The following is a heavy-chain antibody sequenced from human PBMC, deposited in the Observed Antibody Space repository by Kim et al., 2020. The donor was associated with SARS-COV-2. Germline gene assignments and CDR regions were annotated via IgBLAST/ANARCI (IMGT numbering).Heavy chain of an antibody. D-gene: IGHD1-26*01. CDR2: ISKSGSSE. J-gene: IGHJ4*02. CDR1: GFTFSSYG. V-gene: IGHV3-30*18. Sequence: GGSLRLSCAASGFTFSSYGMHWVRQAPDKGLEWVAVISKSGSSEYYADSVKGRFTISRDNSKNTLYLQMNSLRTEDTAVYYCAKDPGSYASPFEYWGQGT. CDR3: AKDPGSYASPFEY.